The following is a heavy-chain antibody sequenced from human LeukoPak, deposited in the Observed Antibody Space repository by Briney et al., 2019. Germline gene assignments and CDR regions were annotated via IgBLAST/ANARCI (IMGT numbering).Heavy chain of an antibody. Sequence: GGSLRLSCAASGFTFSSYAMSWVRQAPGKGLEWVSAISGSGGSTYYADSVKGRFTISRDNSKSTLYLQMNSLRAEDTAVYYCAKDPGNIVVVPAAIAFDIWGQGTMVTVSS. CDR3: AKDPGNIVVVPAAIAFDI. CDR2: ISGSGGST. D-gene: IGHD2-2*02. CDR1: GFTFSSYA. J-gene: IGHJ3*02. V-gene: IGHV3-23*01.